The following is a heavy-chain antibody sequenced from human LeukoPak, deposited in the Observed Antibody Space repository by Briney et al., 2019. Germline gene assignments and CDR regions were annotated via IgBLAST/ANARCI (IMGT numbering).Heavy chain of an antibody. J-gene: IGHJ5*02. CDR1: GYTFTGYY. D-gene: IGHD6-6*01. CDR3: AREGDSSSNWFDP. CDR2: INPNSGGT. Sequence: ASVKVSCKASGYTFTGYYMHWVRQAPGQGLEWMGWINPNSGGTNYAQKFQGRVTMNRDTSISTAYMDLSRLRSDDTAVYYCAREGDSSSNWFDPWGQGTLVTVSS. V-gene: IGHV1-2*02.